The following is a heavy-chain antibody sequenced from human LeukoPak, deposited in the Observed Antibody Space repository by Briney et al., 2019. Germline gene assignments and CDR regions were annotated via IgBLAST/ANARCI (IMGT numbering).Heavy chain of an antibody. J-gene: IGHJ4*02. CDR2: IYSSGYT. V-gene: IGHV4-4*07. Sequence: PSETLSLACTVSGGSIRSYYWNWIRQPAGKGPEWIGRIYSSGYTNYNPSLKNRVSMSVDTSKNQFSLKLTSLTAADTAVYYCARGEHSADYWGPGALVTVSS. CDR3: ARGEHSADY. CDR1: GGSIRSYY. D-gene: IGHD1/OR15-1a*01.